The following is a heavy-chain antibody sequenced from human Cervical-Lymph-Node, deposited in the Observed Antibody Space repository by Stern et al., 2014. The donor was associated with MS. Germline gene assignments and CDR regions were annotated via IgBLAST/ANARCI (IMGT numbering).Heavy chain of an antibody. J-gene: IGHJ6*02. Sequence: EVQLEESGGGLVQPGGSLRLSCAASRFTFDNYWMTWVRQAPGMGLEWVAIIKPDGREKYYVDSVKGRFTISRDNDKNSLDLLMSSLRAEDTAVYFCARGVGYYDSTGSYYYYYGMDVWGQGTTVTVSS. D-gene: IGHD3-22*01. CDR3: ARGVGYYDSTGSYYYYYGMDV. V-gene: IGHV3-7*03. CDR2: IKPDGREK. CDR1: RFTFDNYW.